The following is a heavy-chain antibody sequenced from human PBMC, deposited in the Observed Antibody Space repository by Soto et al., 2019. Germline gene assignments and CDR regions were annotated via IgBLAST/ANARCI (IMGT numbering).Heavy chain of an antibody. D-gene: IGHD2-2*01. CDR1: GGSISSYY. CDR3: ARKNSLGYCSSTSCPMGFDP. J-gene: IGHJ5*02. CDR2: IYYSGST. Sequence: PSETLSLTCTVSGGSISSYYLSWIRQPPGKGLEWIGYIYYSGSTNYNPSLKSRVTISVDTSKNQFSLKLSSVTAADTAVYYCARKNSLGYCSSTSCPMGFDPWGQGTLVTVSS. V-gene: IGHV4-59*08.